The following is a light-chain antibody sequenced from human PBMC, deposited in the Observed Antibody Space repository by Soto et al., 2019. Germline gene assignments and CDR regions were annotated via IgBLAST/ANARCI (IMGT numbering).Light chain of an antibody. CDR1: QSVTTY. V-gene: IGKV1-9*01. CDR2: TAS. J-gene: IGKJ5*01. CDR3: QQLDGHPPA. Sequence: DIQMIQPPSSLSASVGDRVTITCRASQSVTTYLNWYQQQPGKAPKLLIYTASTLQSGVPSRFGGSGSGTEFTLTISSLQPEDVATYFCQQLDGHPPAFGQGTLLDIK.